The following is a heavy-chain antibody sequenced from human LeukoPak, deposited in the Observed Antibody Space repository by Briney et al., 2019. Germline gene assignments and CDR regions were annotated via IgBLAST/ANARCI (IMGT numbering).Heavy chain of an antibody. J-gene: IGHJ4*02. CDR1: GFTFSSYS. CDR2: ISSSSSTI. D-gene: IGHD6-13*01. Sequence: GGSLRLSCAASGFTFSSYSMNWVRQAPGKGLEWVSYISSSSSTIYYAGSVKGRFTISRDKAKNSLFLQMTSLRDDDTAGYYCARDRVLGSSEGFDYWGQGTLVTVSS. V-gene: IGHV3-48*02. CDR3: ARDRVLGSSEGFDY.